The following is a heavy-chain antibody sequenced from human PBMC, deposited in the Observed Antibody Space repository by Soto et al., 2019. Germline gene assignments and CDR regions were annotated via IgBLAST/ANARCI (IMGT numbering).Heavy chain of an antibody. J-gene: IGHJ6*02. CDR3: ARDIDNRDYYYGLDV. D-gene: IGHD1-20*01. V-gene: IGHV3-48*03. CDR2: ISNSGNTI. Sequence: HPGGSLRLSCVASGFFFKNYEMNWVRQAPGKGLEWISYISNSGNTIYVADSMRGRFTISRDNAKNSLFLQMNSLRADDTAVYYCARDIDNRDYYYGLDVWGQGTTVTVSS. CDR1: GFFFKNYE.